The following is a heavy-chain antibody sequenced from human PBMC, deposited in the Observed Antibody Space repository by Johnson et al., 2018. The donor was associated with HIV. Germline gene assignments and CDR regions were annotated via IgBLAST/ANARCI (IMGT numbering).Heavy chain of an antibody. CDR1: GIIFSHYG. V-gene: IGHV3-30*03. CDR3: ARLEELLRAFDI. CDR2: ISYDGSNK. D-gene: IGHD1-26*01. Sequence: QVQLVESGGGVVQPGRSLRLSCAVSGIIFSHYGMHWVRQAPGKGLEWVALISYDGSNKYYADSVKGRFTISRDNSKNTLYLQMNSLRAEDTAVYYCARLEELLRAFDIWGQGTMVTVSS. J-gene: IGHJ3*02.